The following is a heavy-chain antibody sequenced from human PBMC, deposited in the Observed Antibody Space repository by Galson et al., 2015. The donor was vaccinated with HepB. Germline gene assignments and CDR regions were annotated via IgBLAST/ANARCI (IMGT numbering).Heavy chain of an antibody. CDR3: ARGALVVAVGATQNNWFGP. CDR2: ISPYNRDT. J-gene: IGHJ5*02. CDR1: GYTFSTYS. Sequence: SCKASGYTFSTYSITWVRQAPGQGLEWMGWISPYNRDTSFARKFQGRVTMTTDTSTSTAFMELRSLRSDDTAVYYCARGALVVAVGATQNNWFGPWGQGTLVTVSS. V-gene: IGHV1-18*01. D-gene: IGHD2-15*01.